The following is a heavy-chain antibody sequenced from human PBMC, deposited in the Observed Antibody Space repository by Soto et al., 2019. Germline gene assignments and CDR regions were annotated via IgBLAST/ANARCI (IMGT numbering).Heavy chain of an antibody. D-gene: IGHD3-22*01. CDR3: ARESPSIDYYDSGGGTFDI. Sequence: QVQLVQSGAEVKKPGSSVKVSCKASGGAFSSYTISWVRQAPGQGLEWLGRIIPILGITNYAQKFQGRVTITADTSTSTAYMELSSLRSDDTAVYYWARESPSIDYYDSGGGTFDIWGQGTVVTVSS. CDR1: GGAFSSYT. CDR2: IIPILGIT. J-gene: IGHJ3*02. V-gene: IGHV1-69*08.